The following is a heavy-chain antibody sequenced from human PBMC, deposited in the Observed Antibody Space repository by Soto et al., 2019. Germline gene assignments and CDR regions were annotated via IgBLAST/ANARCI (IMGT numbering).Heavy chain of an antibody. CDR1: GGTFSSYT. D-gene: IGHD3-9*01. CDR2: IIPILGIA. CDR3: ASLPYYYDILTGYWPDAFDI. V-gene: IGHV1-69*02. J-gene: IGHJ3*02. Sequence: SVKVSCKASGGTFSSYTISWVRQAPGQGLEWMGRIIPILGIANYAQKFQGRVTITADKSTSTAYMELSSLRSEDTAVYYCASLPYYYDILTGYWPDAFDIWGQGTMVTVSS.